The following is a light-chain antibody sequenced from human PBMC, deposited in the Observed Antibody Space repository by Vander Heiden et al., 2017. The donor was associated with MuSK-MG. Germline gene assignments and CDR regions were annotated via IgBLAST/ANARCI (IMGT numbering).Light chain of an antibody. CDR3: NARDSSGNHLRI. CDR2: GKN. Sequence: SSELNQDPAVSVASGQTVRITCRGDSLRSYYASWYQQRPGQAPILVIYGKNNRPAGIPDRSSGSSSGNTASLIITGAQAEDEADYYCNARDSSGNHLRIFGGGTKLTVL. V-gene: IGLV3-19*01. CDR1: SLRSYY. J-gene: IGLJ2*01.